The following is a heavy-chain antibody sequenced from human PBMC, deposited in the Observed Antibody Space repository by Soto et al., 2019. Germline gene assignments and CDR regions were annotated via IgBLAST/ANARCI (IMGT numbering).Heavy chain of an antibody. V-gene: IGHV1-69*06. Sequence: GASVKVSCKASEDTFRNYAISWVRQAPGQGLEWMGGIIPIFGTANYAQKFQGRVTITADTSANTVYLELSSLRSEDTAVYYCASTKYDSSDYYYRYLGLWGRGTLVTVSS. CDR3: ASTKYDSSDYYYRYLGL. J-gene: IGHJ2*01. CDR1: EDTFRNYA. CDR2: IIPIFGTA. D-gene: IGHD3-22*01.